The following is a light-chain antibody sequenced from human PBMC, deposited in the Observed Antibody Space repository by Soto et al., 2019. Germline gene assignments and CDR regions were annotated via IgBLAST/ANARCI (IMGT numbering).Light chain of an antibody. J-gene: IGKJ1*01. V-gene: IGKV1-39*01. CDR3: QQNYSTPPT. CDR2: AAS. Sequence: DIQMTQSPSSLSASVGDRVTITCRASQSISSYLNWYQQKPGKAPKLLIYAASSLQSGSPSTFSGSGSGTDFTLTNSSLQPEDCATYYCQQNYSTPPTFGQGTKVEIK. CDR1: QSISSY.